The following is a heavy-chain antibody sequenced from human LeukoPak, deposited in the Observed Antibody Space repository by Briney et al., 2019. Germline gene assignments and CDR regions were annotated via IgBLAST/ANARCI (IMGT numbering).Heavy chain of an antibody. Sequence: PGRSLRLSCAASGFTFSSYGMHWVRQAPGKGLEWVAVISYDGSNKYYADSVKGRSTISRDNSKNTLYLQMNSLRAEDTAVYYCAKEALSGSGSYSFDYWGQGTLVTVSS. CDR2: ISYDGSNK. CDR1: GFTFSSYG. CDR3: AKEALSGSGSYSFDY. J-gene: IGHJ4*02. V-gene: IGHV3-30*18. D-gene: IGHD3-10*01.